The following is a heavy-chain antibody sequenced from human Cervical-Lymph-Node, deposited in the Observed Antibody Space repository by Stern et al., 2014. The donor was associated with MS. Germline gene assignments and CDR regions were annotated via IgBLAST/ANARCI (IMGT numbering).Heavy chain of an antibody. J-gene: IGHJ5*02. CDR3: TRDSSVADTYWWFDP. CDR2: INPNGGDP. D-gene: IGHD2-15*01. CDR1: GYTFTSHY. V-gene: IGHV1-46*01. Sequence: QVQLGQSGAEVKKPGASVTVSCKASGYTFTSHYMHWVRQPPGQGLEWVGVINPNGGDPTYAQKFQGRVTMTRDTSTNTFYMELSSLKSEDTAVYYCTRDSSVADTYWWFDPWGQGTLVTVSS.